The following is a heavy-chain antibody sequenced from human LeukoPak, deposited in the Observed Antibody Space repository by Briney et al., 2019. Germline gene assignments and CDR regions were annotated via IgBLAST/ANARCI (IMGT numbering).Heavy chain of an antibody. J-gene: IGHJ4*02. Sequence: RESRNIPCKCSGYSFTSYWIGWVGQMPGQGLEWMGIIYPGDSDTRYSPSFQGQVTSSADKSISTAYLQWSSLKASDTAMYYCASVPDVACPFDYWGQGTLVTVSS. CDR2: IYPGDSDT. D-gene: IGHD5-12*01. CDR1: GYSFTSYW. V-gene: IGHV5-51*01. CDR3: ASVPDVACPFDY.